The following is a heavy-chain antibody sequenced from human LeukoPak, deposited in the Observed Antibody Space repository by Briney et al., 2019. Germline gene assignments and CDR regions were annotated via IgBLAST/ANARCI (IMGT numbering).Heavy chain of an antibody. CDR2: IYSGGST. Sequence: PGGSLRLSCAASGFTVSSNYMSWVRQAPGKGLEWVSVIYSGGSTYYADSVKGRFTISRDNSKNTLYLQMNSLRAEDTAVYYCARGVSRRWLVMILTDNWFDPWGQGTLVTVSS. V-gene: IGHV3-66*02. D-gene: IGHD6-19*01. CDR3: ARGVSRRWLVMILTDNWFDP. J-gene: IGHJ5*02. CDR1: GFTVSSNY.